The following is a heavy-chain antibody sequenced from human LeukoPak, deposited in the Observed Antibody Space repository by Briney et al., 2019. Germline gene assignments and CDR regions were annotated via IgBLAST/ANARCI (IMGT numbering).Heavy chain of an antibody. J-gene: IGHJ5*02. CDR1: GGSISSSSYY. Sequence: SETLSLTCTVSGGSISSSSYYWGWIRQPPGKGLEWIGSIYYSGSTYYNPSLKSRVTISVDTSKNQFSLELSSVTAADTAVYYCAREKQITFGGVIVVPRHFDPWGQGTLVTVSS. D-gene: IGHD3-16*02. CDR2: IYYSGST. CDR3: AREKQITFGGVIVVPRHFDP. V-gene: IGHV4-39*02.